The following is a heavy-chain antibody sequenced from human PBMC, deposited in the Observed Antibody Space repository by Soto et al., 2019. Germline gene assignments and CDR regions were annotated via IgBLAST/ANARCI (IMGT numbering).Heavy chain of an antibody. D-gene: IGHD4-17*01. V-gene: IGHV1-2*04. Sequence: ASLKVSCEASGYTFVGYYIHWVRQAPGQGLEWMGWINPNSGGTNYAQKFQGWVTMTRDTSISTAYMELSRLRSDDTAVYYCARGSMTTVTTRDNFDYWGQGTLVTVSS. J-gene: IGHJ4*02. CDR1: GYTFVGYY. CDR2: INPNSGGT. CDR3: ARGSMTTVTTRDNFDY.